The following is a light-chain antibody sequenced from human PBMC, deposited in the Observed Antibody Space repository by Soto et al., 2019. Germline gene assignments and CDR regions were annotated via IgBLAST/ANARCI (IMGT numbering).Light chain of an antibody. V-gene: IGLV2-14*01. CDR1: SSDVGFYNY. CDR2: EVS. J-gene: IGLJ2*01. CDR3: SSYSSSITVL. Sequence: QSVLTQPASVSGSPGQSITISCTGTSSDVGFYNYVSWYQQHPGKAPKLMIYEVSNRPSEISDRFSGSRSANTASLTISGLQAEDEGDYYCSSYSSSITVLFGGGTKLTVL.